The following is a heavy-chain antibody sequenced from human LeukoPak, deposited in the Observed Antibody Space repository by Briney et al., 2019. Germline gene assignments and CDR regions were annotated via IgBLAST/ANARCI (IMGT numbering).Heavy chain of an antibody. Sequence: GGSLRLSCAASGFTFSSSAMHWVRQAPDKGLEGVAAISYDGSNKYYADSVKGRFTISRDNSKNTLYLQMNSLRADDTAVYYCARDRDSSGWYEGFDYWGQGTLVTVSS. CDR1: GFTFSSSA. CDR2: ISYDGSNK. V-gene: IGHV3-30-3*01. D-gene: IGHD6-19*01. CDR3: ARDRDSSGWYEGFDY. J-gene: IGHJ4*02.